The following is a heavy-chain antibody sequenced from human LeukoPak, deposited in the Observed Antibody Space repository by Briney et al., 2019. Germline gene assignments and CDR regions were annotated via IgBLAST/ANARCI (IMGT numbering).Heavy chain of an antibody. CDR1: GGSISSSSYY. V-gene: IGHV4-39*01. D-gene: IGHD3-3*01. Sequence: SETLPLTCTVSGGSISSSSYYWGWIRQPPGKGLEWIGSIYYSGSTYYNPSLKSRVTISVDTSKNQFSLKLSSVTAADTAVYYCATFLLKTISIAPLAFDIWGQGTMVTVSS. J-gene: IGHJ3*02. CDR3: ATFLLKTISIAPLAFDI. CDR2: IYYSGST.